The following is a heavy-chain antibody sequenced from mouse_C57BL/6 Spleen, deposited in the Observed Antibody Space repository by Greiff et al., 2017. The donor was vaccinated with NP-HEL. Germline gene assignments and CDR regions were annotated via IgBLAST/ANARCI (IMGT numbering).Heavy chain of an antibody. CDR1: GYSITSGYY. CDR3: ARDGYYSFAY. V-gene: IGHV3-6*01. J-gene: IGHJ3*01. D-gene: IGHD2-3*01. Sequence: EVKLMESGPGLVKPSQSLSLTCSVTGYSITSGYYWNWIRQFPGNKLEWMGYISYDGSNNYNPSLKNRISITRDTSKNQFFLKLNSVTTEDTATYYCARDGYYSFAYWGQGTLVTVSA. CDR2: ISYDGSN.